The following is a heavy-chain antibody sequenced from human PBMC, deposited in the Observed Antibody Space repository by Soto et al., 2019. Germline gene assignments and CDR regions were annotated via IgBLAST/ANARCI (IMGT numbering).Heavy chain of an antibody. V-gene: IGHV1-46*03. CDR3: ARDSNFWSGYYTGILNYCYMDV. CDR1: GYTFTSYY. D-gene: IGHD3-3*01. Sequence: ASVKVSCKTSGYTFTSYYMHWVRQAPGQGLEWMGIINPSGGSTSYAQKFQGRVTMTRDTSTSTVYMELSSLRSEDTAVYYCARDSNFWSGYYTGILNYCYMDVWGKGTTVTVSS. CDR2: INPSGGST. J-gene: IGHJ6*03.